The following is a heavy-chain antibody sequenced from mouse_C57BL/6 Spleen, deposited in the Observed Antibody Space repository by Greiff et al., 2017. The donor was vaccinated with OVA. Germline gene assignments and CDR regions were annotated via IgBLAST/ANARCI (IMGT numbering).Heavy chain of an antibody. CDR1: GYTFTSYW. J-gene: IGHJ1*03. Sequence: VKLQQPGAELVRPGSSVKLSCKASGYTFTSYWMHWVKQRPIQGLEWIGNIDPSDSETHYNQKFKDKATLTVDKSSSTAYMQLSSLTSEDSAVYYCARKKGDYWYFDVWGTGTTVTVSS. CDR2: IDPSDSET. CDR3: ARKKGDYWYFDV. V-gene: IGHV1-52*01.